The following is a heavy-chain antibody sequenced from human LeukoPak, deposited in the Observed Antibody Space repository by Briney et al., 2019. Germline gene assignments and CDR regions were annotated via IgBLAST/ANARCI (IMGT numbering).Heavy chain of an antibody. CDR3: ARDRYYGSGSYYNLLAIYYYYGMDV. CDR1: GFTFSSYA. V-gene: IGHV3-53*01. CDR2: ISSGGST. D-gene: IGHD3-10*01. Sequence: GGSLRLSCAASGFTFSSYAMSWVRQAPGKGLEWVSVISSGGSTYYADSVKGRFTISRDNSKNTLYLQMNSLRAEDTALYYCARDRYYGSGSYYNLLAIYYYYGMDVWGQGTTVTVSS. J-gene: IGHJ6*02.